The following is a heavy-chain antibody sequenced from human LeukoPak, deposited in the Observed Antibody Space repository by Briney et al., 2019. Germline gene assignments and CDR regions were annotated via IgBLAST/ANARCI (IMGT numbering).Heavy chain of an antibody. CDR3: ARETCSSTSCYYYYYGMTS. V-gene: IGHV3-48*02. Sequence: GGSLRLSCAASGFTFSSYSMNWVRQAPGKGLEWVSYISSSSSTIYYADSVKGRFTISRDNAKNSLYLQMNSLRDEDTAVYYCARETCSSTSCYYYYYGMTSGAKGPRSPSP. J-gene: IGHJ6*02. D-gene: IGHD2-2*01. CDR2: ISSSSSTI. CDR1: GFTFSSYS.